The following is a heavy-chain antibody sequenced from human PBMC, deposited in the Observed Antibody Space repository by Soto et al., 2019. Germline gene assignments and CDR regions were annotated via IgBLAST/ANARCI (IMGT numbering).Heavy chain of an antibody. Sequence: QVQLVQSGDEVKKPGASVKVSCKASGYTFTSYYMHWVRQAPGQGLEWMGMINPSGGSASYTQKFQGRVTMTRDTSTNTIYMELSSLRSEDTAVYYCARSHYYGSGAYTPDDNWGQGTLVIVSS. CDR2: INPSGGSA. J-gene: IGHJ4*02. V-gene: IGHV1-46*03. CDR3: ARSHYYGSGAYTPDDN. CDR1: GYTFTSYY. D-gene: IGHD3-10*01.